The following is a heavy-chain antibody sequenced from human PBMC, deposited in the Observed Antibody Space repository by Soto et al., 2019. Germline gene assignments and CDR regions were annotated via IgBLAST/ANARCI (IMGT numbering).Heavy chain of an antibody. CDR3: TRGRSVIANDDFEY. J-gene: IGHJ4*02. D-gene: IGHD2-21*01. Sequence: QVQLVESGGGVVQPGTSLRLSCAASGFAISSYSMHWVRQAPGKGLEWVAAMSFDGNSKYFADSVKGRFMISRDNSKNTGSLEMESLGAEDSALYHCTRGRSVIANDDFEYWGQGTQVTVSS. CDR2: MSFDGNSK. CDR1: GFAISSYS. V-gene: IGHV3-30-3*01.